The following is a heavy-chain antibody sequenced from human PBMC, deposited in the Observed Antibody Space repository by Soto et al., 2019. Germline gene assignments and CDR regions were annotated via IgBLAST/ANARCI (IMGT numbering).Heavy chain of an antibody. J-gene: IGHJ6*02. Sequence: SETLSLTCTVSDDFISSYYWNWIRQPAGKGLERIGRVSTNGATNHNPSLESRVTMSVDTSKNQFSLKLTSVTAADTAVYFCARADYEILTGSYAMDVWGQGTTVTVSS. CDR1: DDFISSYY. V-gene: IGHV4-4*07. D-gene: IGHD3-9*01. CDR3: ARADYEILTGSYAMDV. CDR2: VSTNGAT.